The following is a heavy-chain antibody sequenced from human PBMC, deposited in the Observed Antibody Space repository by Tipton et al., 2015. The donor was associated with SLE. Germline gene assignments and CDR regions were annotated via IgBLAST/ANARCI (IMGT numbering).Heavy chain of an antibody. D-gene: IGHD2-21*01. CDR3: ATGVNDY. V-gene: IGHV3-30*02. Sequence: GSLRLSCAASGFTFSSYGMHWVRQAPGKGLEWVAFIRYDGSNKYYTDSVKGRFTISRDNSKNTLYLQMDSLRAEDTAVYYCATGVNDYWGQGTLVTVSS. J-gene: IGHJ4*02. CDR1: GFTFSSYG. CDR2: IRYDGSNK.